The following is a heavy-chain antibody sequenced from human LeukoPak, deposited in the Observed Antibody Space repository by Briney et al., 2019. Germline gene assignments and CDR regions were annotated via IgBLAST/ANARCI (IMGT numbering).Heavy chain of an antibody. J-gene: IGHJ6*02. D-gene: IGHD3-10*01. CDR1: GFTFSSYA. CDR3: AKKYYYGSGSPTPYGMDV. V-gene: IGHV3-23*01. Sequence: GGSLRLSCAASGFTFSSYAMSWVRQAPGKGLEWVSAISGSGGSTYYADSVKGRFTISRDNSKNTLYLQMNSLRAEDTAVYYCAKKYYYGSGSPTPYGMDVWGQGTTVTVSS. CDR2: ISGSGGST.